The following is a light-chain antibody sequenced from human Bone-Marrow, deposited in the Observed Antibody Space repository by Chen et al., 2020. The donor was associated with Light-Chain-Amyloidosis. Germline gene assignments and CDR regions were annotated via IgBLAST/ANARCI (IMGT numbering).Light chain of an antibody. V-gene: IGLV3-21*02. Sequence: SYVLTQPSSVSVAPGQTATIACGGNNIGSTSVHWYQQTPGQAPLLVVYDDSDRPSGIPERLSGANSGNPATLTSSRVEAGDDADYYCQVWDRSSDRPVFGGGTKLTVL. CDR2: DDS. CDR1: NIGSTS. CDR3: QVWDRSSDRPV. J-gene: IGLJ3*02.